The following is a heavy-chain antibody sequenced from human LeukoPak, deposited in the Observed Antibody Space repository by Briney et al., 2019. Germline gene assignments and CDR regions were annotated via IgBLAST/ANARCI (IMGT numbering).Heavy chain of an antibody. D-gene: IGHD2/OR15-2a*01. CDR3: VRGGTYCDSTCKGADY. V-gene: IGHV3-21*01. Sequence: GGSLRLSCAASGFTFRSFSMDWVRQAPGKGLEWVSAIDSSTTRIYYANSVRGRFTISRDNAKNSLDLQMNSLRAEDTAVYYCVRGGTYCDSTCKGADYWGQGTLVAVSS. CDR1: GFTFRSFS. CDR2: IDSSTTRI. J-gene: IGHJ4*02.